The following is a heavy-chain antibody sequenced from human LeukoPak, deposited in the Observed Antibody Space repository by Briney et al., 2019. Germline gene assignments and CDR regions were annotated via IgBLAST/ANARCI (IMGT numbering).Heavy chain of an antibody. CDR1: GFTFSSYS. D-gene: IGHD4-11*01. V-gene: IGHV3-21*01. CDR2: ISSSSSYI. Sequence: GGSLRLSCAASGFTFSSYSMNWVRQAPGKGLEWVSSISSSSSYIYYADSVKGRFTISRDNAKNSLYLQMNSLRAEDTVVYYCARSMTTVSRFDYWGQGTLVTVSS. CDR3: ARSMTTVSRFDY. J-gene: IGHJ4*02.